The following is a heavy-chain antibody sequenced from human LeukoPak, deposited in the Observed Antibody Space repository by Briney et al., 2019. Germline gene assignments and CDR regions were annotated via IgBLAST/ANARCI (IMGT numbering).Heavy chain of an antibody. J-gene: IGHJ5*01. Sequence: SETLSLTCTESGGSISSDDYYWNWIRQPAGRGLEWIGRIYTTGNTMYNPSLESRVSMSIDTSKNQVSLKVKSVTAADTAVYYCARGGTLFTFFDSWGQGTLVTVSS. CDR2: IYTTGNT. V-gene: IGHV4-61*02. CDR1: GGSISSDDYY. CDR3: ARGGTLFTFFDS.